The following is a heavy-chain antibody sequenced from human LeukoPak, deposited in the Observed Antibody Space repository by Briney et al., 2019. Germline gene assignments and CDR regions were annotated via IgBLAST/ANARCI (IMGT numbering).Heavy chain of an antibody. Sequence: GGSLRLSCSASGFTFGNYAMHWVRQAPGKGLEYVSGIISDGGSTYYAESVKSRFTFSRDNLKIKLYLQMGSLRAEDTAVYYCVIALAASTADYWGQGALVTVSS. D-gene: IGHD2-15*01. CDR1: GFTFGNYA. CDR3: VIALAASTADY. CDR2: IISDGGST. J-gene: IGHJ4*02. V-gene: IGHV3-64D*09.